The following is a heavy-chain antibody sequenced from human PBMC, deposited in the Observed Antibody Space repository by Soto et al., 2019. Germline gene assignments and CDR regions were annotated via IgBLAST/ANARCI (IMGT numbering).Heavy chain of an antibody. V-gene: IGHV1-18*04. CDR3: ARSTWTAAASLYFDY. Sequence: ASVKVPCKASGYTFTSYGISWVRQAPGQGLEWMGWISAYNGNTNYAQKLQGRVTMTTDTSTSTAYMELRSLRSDDTAVYYCARSTWTAAASLYFDYWGQGTLVTVSS. D-gene: IGHD2-2*01. CDR1: GYTFTSYG. CDR2: ISAYNGNT. J-gene: IGHJ4*02.